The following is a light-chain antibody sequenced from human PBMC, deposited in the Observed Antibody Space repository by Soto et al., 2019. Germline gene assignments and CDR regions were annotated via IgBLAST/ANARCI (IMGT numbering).Light chain of an antibody. CDR1: SSDVGGYNY. V-gene: IGLV2-11*01. CDR2: DVS. J-gene: IGLJ1*01. Sequence: QSALTQPRSLSGSPGQSVTISCTGTSSDVGGYNYVSWYQQHPGKAPILMIYDVSTRPSGVPDRFSGSKSGNTASLTISGLQAEDEADYYCCSYAGSRYVFGTGTKVTV. CDR3: CSYAGSRYV.